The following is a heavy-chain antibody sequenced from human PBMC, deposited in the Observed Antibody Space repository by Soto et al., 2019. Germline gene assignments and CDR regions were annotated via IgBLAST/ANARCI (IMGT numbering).Heavy chain of an antibody. CDR3: DTVPYYYDSSGFYGMDV. Sequence: ASVKVSCKVSGYTLTELSMHWVRQAPGKGLEWMGGFDPEDGETNYAQKFQGRGTMTEDTSTDKAYMELSSLRSEDTAVYYCDTVPYYYDSSGFYGMDVWGQGTTVTVSS. V-gene: IGHV1-24*01. D-gene: IGHD3-22*01. J-gene: IGHJ6*02. CDR2: FDPEDGET. CDR1: GYTLTELS.